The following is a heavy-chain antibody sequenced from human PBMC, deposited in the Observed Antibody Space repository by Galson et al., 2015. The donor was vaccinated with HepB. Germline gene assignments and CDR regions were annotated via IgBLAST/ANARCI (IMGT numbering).Heavy chain of an antibody. CDR2: MNPNSGNT. D-gene: IGHD3-10*01. V-gene: IGHV1-8*01. CDR3: ARAAPVVLWFGEVSAPLNYGMDV. CDR1: GYTFTSYD. J-gene: IGHJ6*02. Sequence: SVKVSCKASGYTFTSYDINWVRQATGQGLEWMGWMNPNSGNTGYAQKFQGRVTMTRNTSISTAYMELSSLRSEDTAVYYCARAAPVVLWFGEVSAPLNYGMDVWGQGTTVTVSS.